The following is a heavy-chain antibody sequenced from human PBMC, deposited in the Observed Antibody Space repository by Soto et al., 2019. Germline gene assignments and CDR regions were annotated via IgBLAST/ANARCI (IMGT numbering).Heavy chain of an antibody. CDR2: ISWNSGTI. D-gene: IGHD2-21*01. V-gene: IGHV3-9*01. CDR1: GFTFGDYA. J-gene: IGHJ6*02. Sequence: EVQLVESGGGLVQPGRSVRLSCVASGFTFGDYAMHWVRQAPGKGLEWVSGISWNSGTIDYVDSVKGRFTISRDNAKNSLYLQMNSLRVEDTALYYCAKDATISFDYGMEVWGQGTTVTVSS. CDR3: AKDATISFDYGMEV.